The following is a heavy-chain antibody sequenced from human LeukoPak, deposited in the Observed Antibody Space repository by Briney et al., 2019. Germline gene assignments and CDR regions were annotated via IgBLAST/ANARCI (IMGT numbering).Heavy chain of an antibody. CDR2: IRSKAYGGTT. CDR3: TSYISDYFDY. J-gene: IGHJ4*02. D-gene: IGHD6-19*01. CDR1: GFTFSSYA. Sequence: GGSLRLSCAASGFTFSSYAMSWFRQAPGKGLEWVGFIRSKAYGGTTEYAASVKGRFTISRDDSKSIAYLQMNSLKTEDTAVYYCTSYISDYFDYWGQGTLVTVSS. V-gene: IGHV3-49*03.